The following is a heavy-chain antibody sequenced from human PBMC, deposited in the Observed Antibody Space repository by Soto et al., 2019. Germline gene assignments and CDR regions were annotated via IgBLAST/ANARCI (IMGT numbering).Heavy chain of an antibody. CDR1: GYTFTSYA. Sequence: QVQLVQSGAEVKKPGASVKVSCKASGYTFTSYAMHWVRQAPGQRLEWMGWINAGNGNTKYSQKFQGRVTITRDTXXXXAXMXLXXXXXXXXXXYYCARGPGGPDGPGDYWGQGTLVTVSS. D-gene: IGHD2-15*01. CDR2: INAGNGNT. CDR3: ARGPGGPDGPGDY. J-gene: IGHJ4*02. V-gene: IGHV1-3*01.